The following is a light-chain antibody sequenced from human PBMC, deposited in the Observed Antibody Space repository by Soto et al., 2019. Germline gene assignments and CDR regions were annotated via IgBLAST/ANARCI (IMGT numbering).Light chain of an antibody. CDR1: SSNIENNV. J-gene: IGLJ2*01. Sequence: QSVLTQPPSASGTPGQRVTISCSGSSSNIENNVVYWYQQVPPTAPKLLIFRNSQRPSGVPDRFSGSKSGTSASLAISGLRSEDEADYYCAAWDDNLSGPLFGGGTKLTVL. CDR2: RNS. CDR3: AAWDDNLSGPL. V-gene: IGLV1-47*01.